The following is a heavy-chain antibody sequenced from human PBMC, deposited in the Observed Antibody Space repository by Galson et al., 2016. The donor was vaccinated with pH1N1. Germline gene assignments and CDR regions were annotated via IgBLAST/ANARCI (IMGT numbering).Heavy chain of an antibody. CDR3: ARTRGFDAFDI. CDR2: IYYSGST. V-gene: IGHV4-39*01. D-gene: IGHD3-10*01. Sequence: SETLSLTCTVSGGSLSSSSYYWGWIRQPPGKGLEWIANIYYSGSTYYNPSLKSRVTISVDTSKNQFSLKLSSVTAADTAVYDCARTRGFDAFDIWGQGTMVTVSS. CDR1: GGSLSSSSYY. J-gene: IGHJ3*02.